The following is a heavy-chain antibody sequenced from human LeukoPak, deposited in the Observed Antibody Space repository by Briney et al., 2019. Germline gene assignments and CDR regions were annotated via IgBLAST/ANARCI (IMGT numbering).Heavy chain of an antibody. CDR3: ARVFSSSWKGGFDY. J-gene: IGHJ4*02. Sequence: GGSLRLSCAASGFTFSNAWMSWVRQAPGKGLEWVSAISGSGGSTYYADSVKGRFTISRDNSKNTLYLQMNSLRAEDTAVYYCARVFSSSWKGGFDYWGQGTLVTVSS. V-gene: IGHV3-23*01. CDR1: GFTFSNAW. D-gene: IGHD6-13*01. CDR2: ISGSGGST.